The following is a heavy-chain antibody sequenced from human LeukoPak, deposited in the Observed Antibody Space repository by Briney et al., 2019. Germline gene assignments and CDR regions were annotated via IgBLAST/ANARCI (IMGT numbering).Heavy chain of an antibody. Sequence: SETLSLTCTVSGGSISSGSYYWSWIRQPAGKGLEWIGRIYTSGSTNYNPSLKRRVTISVDTSKNQFSLKLSSVTAADTAVYYCATLGYYYMDVWGKGTTVTVSS. V-gene: IGHV4-61*02. J-gene: IGHJ6*03. CDR3: ATLGYYYMDV. CDR1: GGSISSGSYY. CDR2: IYTSGST.